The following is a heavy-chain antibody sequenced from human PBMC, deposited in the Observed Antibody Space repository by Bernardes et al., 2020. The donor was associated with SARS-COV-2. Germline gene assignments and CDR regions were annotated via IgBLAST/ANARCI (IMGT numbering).Heavy chain of an antibody. Sequence: GGSLRLSCAASGFTFSSYAMHWVRQAPGKGLEWVAVISYDGSNKYYADSVKGRFTISRDNSKNTLYLQMNSLRAEDTAVYYCARDWLGYCSSTSCYKAAFDYWGQGTLVTVSS. V-gene: IGHV3-30*04. CDR2: ISYDGSNK. CDR1: GFTFSSYA. CDR3: ARDWLGYCSSTSCYKAAFDY. J-gene: IGHJ4*02. D-gene: IGHD2-2*02.